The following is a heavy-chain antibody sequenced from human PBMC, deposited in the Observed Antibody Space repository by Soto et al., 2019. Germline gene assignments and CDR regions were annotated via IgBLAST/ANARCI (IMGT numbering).Heavy chain of an antibody. CDR3: ARIWGPYYYYGMDV. CDR1: GFSLSNARMG. J-gene: IGHJ6*02. D-gene: IGHD7-27*01. V-gene: IGHV2-26*01. Sequence: QVTLKESGPVLVKPTEPLTLTCTVSGFSLSNARMGVSWIRQPPGKALEWLAHIFSNDEKSYSPSLKSRLTISKDTSKSQVVLTMTNMDPVDTATYYCARIWGPYYYYGMDVWGQGTTVTVSS. CDR2: IFSNDEK.